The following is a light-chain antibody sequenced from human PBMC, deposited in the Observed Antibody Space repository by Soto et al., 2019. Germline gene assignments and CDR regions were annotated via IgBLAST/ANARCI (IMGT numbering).Light chain of an antibody. CDR3: QQRSNWL. CDR1: QDVSRY. J-gene: IGKJ3*01. V-gene: IGKV3-11*01. Sequence: EIVLTQSPATLCLSPGERATLSCRATQDVSRYLAWYQQKPGQSPRLLIYDASNRATGIPARFSGSGSGTDFTLTISSLGTGDFAVYYGQQRSNWLFGPGTKVDIK. CDR2: DAS.